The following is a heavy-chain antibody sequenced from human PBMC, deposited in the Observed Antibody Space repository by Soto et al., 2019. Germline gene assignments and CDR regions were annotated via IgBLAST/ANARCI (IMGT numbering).Heavy chain of an antibody. J-gene: IGHJ4*02. CDR3: ARDQGLEVTG. CDR1: GFTFSDHY. Sequence: GWSLRLSCAASGFTFSDHYMDWVRQAPGKGLEWVGVTRNKANNYATEYAASVKGRFTISRDDSKNSLYLQMSSLKTEDTAVYHCARDQGLEVTGWGQGTLVTVSX. D-gene: IGHD2-21*02. V-gene: IGHV3-72*01. CDR2: TRNKANNYAT.